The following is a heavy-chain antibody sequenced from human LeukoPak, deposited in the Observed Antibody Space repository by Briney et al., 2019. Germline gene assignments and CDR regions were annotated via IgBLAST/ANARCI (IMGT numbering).Heavy chain of an antibody. Sequence: PGGSLRLSCAASGFTFSSYAMSWVRQAPGKGLEWVSAISGSGGSTYYADSVKGRFTISRDNSRNTLYLQMNSLRAEDTAVYYCAKDFYSQGSTSCPFDYWGQGTLVTVSS. CDR1: GFTFSSYA. V-gene: IGHV3-23*01. CDR3: AKDFYSQGSTSCPFDY. J-gene: IGHJ4*02. CDR2: ISGSGGST. D-gene: IGHD2-2*01.